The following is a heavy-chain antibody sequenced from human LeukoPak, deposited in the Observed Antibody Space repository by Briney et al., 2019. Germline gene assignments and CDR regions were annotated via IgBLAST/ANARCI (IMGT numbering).Heavy chain of an antibody. Sequence: GESLKISCKGSGYSFTRYWSSWVRQMPGKGLEWMGRIDPSDSYTNYSPSFQGHVTISADKSVSTAYLQWSSLKASGTAMYYCARHAKLLWFGELSTGQYYFDYWGQGTLVTVSS. CDR2: IDPSDSYT. J-gene: IGHJ4*02. D-gene: IGHD3-10*01. CDR3: ARHAKLLWFGELSTGQYYFDY. CDR1: GYSFTRYW. V-gene: IGHV5-10-1*01.